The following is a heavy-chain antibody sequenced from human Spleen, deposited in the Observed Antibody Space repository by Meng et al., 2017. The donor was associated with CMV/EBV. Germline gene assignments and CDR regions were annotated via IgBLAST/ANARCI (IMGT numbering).Heavy chain of an antibody. J-gene: IGHJ4*02. V-gene: IGHV4-30-4*08. D-gene: IGHD6-13*01. CDR2: IYYSGST. Sequence: TVSGGSISSGDYYWSWIRQPPGKGLEWIGYIYYSGSTYYSPSLKSQVTISVDTSKNQFSLKLSSVTAADTAVYYCARGGSTWVFDYWGQGTLVTVSS. CDR1: GGSISSGDYY. CDR3: ARGGSTWVFDY.